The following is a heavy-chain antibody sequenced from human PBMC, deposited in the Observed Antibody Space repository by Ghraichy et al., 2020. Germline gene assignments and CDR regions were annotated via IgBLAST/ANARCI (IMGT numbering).Heavy chain of an antibody. J-gene: IGHJ6*02. V-gene: IGHV3-53*01. D-gene: IGHD1-26*01. Sequence: ETLSLTCAASGFIVSSNYMSWVRQAPGKGLEWVSVIYSDGDTYYADSMKGRFTISRDNSKNTLYLQMNSLRAEDTAVYYCARDGRVGATVWGMDVWGQGTTVTVSS. CDR2: IYSDGDT. CDR1: GFIVSSNY. CDR3: ARDGRVGATVWGMDV.